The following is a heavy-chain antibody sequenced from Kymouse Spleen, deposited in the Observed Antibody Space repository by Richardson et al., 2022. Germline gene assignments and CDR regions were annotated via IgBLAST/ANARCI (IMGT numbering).Heavy chain of an antibody. V-gene: IGHV3-33*01. J-gene: IGHJ4*02. CDR2: IWYDGSNK. CDR1: GFTFSSYG. Sequence: QVQLVESGGGVVQPGRSLRLSCAASGFTFSSYGMHWVRQAPGKGLEWVAVIWYDGSNKYYADSVKGRFTISRDNSKNTLYLQMNSLRAEDTAVYYCARDRLELRGNYFDYWGQGTLVTVSS. D-gene: IGHD1-7*01. CDR3: ARDRLELRGNYFDY.